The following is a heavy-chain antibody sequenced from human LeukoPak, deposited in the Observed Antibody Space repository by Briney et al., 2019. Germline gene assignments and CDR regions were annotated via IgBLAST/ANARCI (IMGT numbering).Heavy chain of an antibody. CDR2: ISSNGGST. J-gene: IGHJ6*03. Sequence: GGSLRLSCAASGFTFSSYAMHWVRQAPGKGLEYVSAISSNGGSTYYANSVKGRFTISRDNSKNRLYLQMGSLRAEDMAVYYCARVPPVGGDYVSSYYYYYMDVWGKGTTVTISS. CDR1: GFTFSSYA. D-gene: IGHD4-17*01. V-gene: IGHV3-64*01. CDR3: ARVPPVGGDYVSSYYYYYMDV.